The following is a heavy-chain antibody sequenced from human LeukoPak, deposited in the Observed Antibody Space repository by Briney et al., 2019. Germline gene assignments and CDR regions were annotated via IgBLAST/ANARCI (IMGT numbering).Heavy chain of an antibody. V-gene: IGHV3-23*01. J-gene: IGHJ4*02. Sequence: GSLRLSCAASGFTFSSYAMNWVRQAPGRGLECVSSISGGGGTTYYADSVKGRFTISKDNSKNTLHLQMNSLRAEDTAVYYCAKETVTATSFTSGFDYWGQGTLVTVSS. CDR3: AKETVTATSFTSGFDY. CDR1: GFTFSSYA. D-gene: IGHD2-21*02. CDR2: ISGGGGTT.